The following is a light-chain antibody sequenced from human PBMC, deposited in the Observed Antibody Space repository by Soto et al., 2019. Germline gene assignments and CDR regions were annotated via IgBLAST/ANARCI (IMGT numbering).Light chain of an antibody. V-gene: IGKV1-5*03. CDR3: HHYNDYPNT. CDR2: RAS. Sequence: DIQMTQSPSTLSASVGDRVTITCRASQTINTYLAWDQQKPGKAPNRLIYRASILASGVPSRFSGSASGTEFTLTINSQQPDDVATDYCHHYNDYPNTFGQGTKLEIK. CDR1: QTINTY. J-gene: IGKJ2*01.